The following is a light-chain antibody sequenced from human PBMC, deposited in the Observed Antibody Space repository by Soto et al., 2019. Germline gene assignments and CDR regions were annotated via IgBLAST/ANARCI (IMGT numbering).Light chain of an antibody. CDR3: QQYNNWPPAVT. CDR1: QSVGNS. CDR2: GAS. V-gene: IGKV3-15*01. Sequence: VVMTQSPGTLSVSPGEGVTLSCRASQSVGNSLAWYQQKPGQAPRLLIFGASTRVTGIPARFSGSGSGTEFTLTITSLQSEDFAVYYCQQYNNWPPAVTFGQGTRLEIK. J-gene: IGKJ5*01.